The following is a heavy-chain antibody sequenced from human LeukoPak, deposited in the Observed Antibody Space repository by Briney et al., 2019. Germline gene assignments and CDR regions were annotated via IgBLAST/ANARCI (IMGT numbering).Heavy chain of an antibody. V-gene: IGHV1-69*13. CDR3: ARVPRGGDRFDP. Sequence: SVKVSCKVSGGTFSSYAISWVRQAPGQGLEWMGGIIPIFGTANYAQKFQGRVTITADESTSTAYMELSSLTSEDTAVYYCARVPRGGDRFDPWGQGTLVTVSS. CDR1: GGTFSSYA. J-gene: IGHJ5*02. CDR2: IIPIFGTA. D-gene: IGHD3-16*01.